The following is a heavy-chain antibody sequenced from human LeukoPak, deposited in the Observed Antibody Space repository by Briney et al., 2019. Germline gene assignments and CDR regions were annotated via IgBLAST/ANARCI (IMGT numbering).Heavy chain of an antibody. CDR3: ARRSYDSSGFDY. CDR1: GFTFTTYA. D-gene: IGHD3-22*01. CDR2: IRGRGGST. J-gene: IGHJ4*02. Sequence: GGSLRLSCAASGFTFTTYAMSWVRRAPGKGLEWVSAIRGRGGSTYYADSVKGRFTISRDNSKNTLYLQMNSLRAEYTAVYSCARRSYDSSGFDYWGQGTLVTVSS. V-gene: IGHV3-23*01.